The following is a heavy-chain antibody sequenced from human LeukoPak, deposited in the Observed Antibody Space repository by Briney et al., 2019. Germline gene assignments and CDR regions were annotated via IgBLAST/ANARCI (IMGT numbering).Heavy chain of an antibody. J-gene: IGHJ5*02. D-gene: IGHD4-4*01. CDR3: ARANSNYFRKDWFDP. CDR1: GGTFSSYA. CDR2: IIPILGIA. V-gene: IGHV1-69*04. Sequence: GASVKVSCKASGGTFSSYAISWVRQAPGQVLEWMGRIIPILGIANYAQEFQGRVTITADKSTSTAYMELSSLRSEDTAVYYCARANSNYFRKDWFDPWGQGTLVTVSS.